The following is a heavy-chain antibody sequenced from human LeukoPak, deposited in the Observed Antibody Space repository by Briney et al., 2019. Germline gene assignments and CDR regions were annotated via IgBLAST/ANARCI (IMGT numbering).Heavy chain of an antibody. V-gene: IGHV3-23*01. CDR1: GFTFNSYA. CDR2: ISGSGSGT. CDR3: AKSPIVIVPAAIRRYYYYYMDV. Sequence: PGGSLRLSCAASGFTFNSYAMSWVRQAPGKGLEWVSAISGSGSGTYYADSVKGRFTISRDNSKNTLYLQINSLRAEDTAIYYCAKSPIVIVPAAIRRYYYYYMDVWGKGTTVTVSS. J-gene: IGHJ6*03. D-gene: IGHD2-2*02.